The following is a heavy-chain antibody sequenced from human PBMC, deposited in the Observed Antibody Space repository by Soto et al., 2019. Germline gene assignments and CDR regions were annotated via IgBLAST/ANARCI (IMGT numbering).Heavy chain of an antibody. J-gene: IGHJ6*02. CDR2: IIPIFGTA. CDR1: GGTFSSYA. Sequence: QVQLVQSGAEVKKPGSSVKVSCKASGGTFSSYAISWVRQAPGQGLEWMGGIIPIFGTANYAQKFQGRVTITADESTSTAYMELSSLRSEDTAVYYCARSRAPRDVLREAVAGPYGMDVWGQGTTVTVSS. D-gene: IGHD6-19*01. V-gene: IGHV1-69*01. CDR3: ARSRAPRDVLREAVAGPYGMDV.